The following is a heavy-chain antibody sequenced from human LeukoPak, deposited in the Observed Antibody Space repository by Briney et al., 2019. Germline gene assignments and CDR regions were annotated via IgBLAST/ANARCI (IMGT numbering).Heavy chain of an antibody. D-gene: IGHD6-19*01. J-gene: IGHJ4*02. CDR2: IYYSGST. CDR1: GGSISSGGYY. Sequence: SQTLSLTCTVSGGSISSGGYYWSWIRQHPGKGLEWIGYIYYSGSTYYNPSLKSRVTISVDTPKNQFSLKLSSVTAADTAVYYCARGKGGAVAYDYWGQGTLVTVSS. CDR3: ARGKGGAVAYDY. V-gene: IGHV4-31*03.